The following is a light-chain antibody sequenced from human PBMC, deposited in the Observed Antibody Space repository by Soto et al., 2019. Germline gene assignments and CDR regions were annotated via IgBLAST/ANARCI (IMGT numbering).Light chain of an antibody. J-gene: IGKJ5*01. Sequence: DIVLTQSPGTLPLSPGDRATLSCGGSQSVSTSYLAWYQQKPGQAPRLLIYGASSRATGIPDRFSGSGSGTDFTLTISRLEPEDFAVYYCQQYGSSPRTFGQGTRLEIK. CDR2: GAS. CDR3: QQYGSSPRT. V-gene: IGKV3-20*01. CDR1: QSVSTSY.